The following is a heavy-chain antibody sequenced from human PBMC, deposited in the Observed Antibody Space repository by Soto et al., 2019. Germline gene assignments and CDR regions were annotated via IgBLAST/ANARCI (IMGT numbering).Heavy chain of an antibody. Sequence: EVQLLESGGGLVQPGWSLRLSCAVSGLTFSYFAMSWVRQAPGKGLEWVSAISGSGGITYYADSVKGRFTISRDNSKNTLFLQMNSLRAEDTAVYYCALLGRSGSGRPYYYGMEVWGQGTTVTVSS. D-gene: IGHD3-10*01. CDR1: GLTFSYFA. CDR3: ALLGRSGSGRPYYYGMEV. J-gene: IGHJ6*02. CDR2: ISGSGGIT. V-gene: IGHV3-23*01.